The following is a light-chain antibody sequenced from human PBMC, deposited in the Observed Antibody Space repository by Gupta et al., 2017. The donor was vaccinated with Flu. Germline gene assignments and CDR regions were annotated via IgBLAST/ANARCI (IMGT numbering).Light chain of an antibody. CDR3: QKRSNWPPYT. V-gene: IGKV3-11*01. CDR1: QSVSTY. CDR2: DAS. Sequence: EIVLTQSPATLSLSPGERATLSCRASQSVSTYLAWYQQKPGQTPRLLIYDASNRATGITARFSGSGSGKDFPLTISSLEPEDFAVYYCQKRSNWPPYTFGQGTRLEIK. J-gene: IGKJ2*01.